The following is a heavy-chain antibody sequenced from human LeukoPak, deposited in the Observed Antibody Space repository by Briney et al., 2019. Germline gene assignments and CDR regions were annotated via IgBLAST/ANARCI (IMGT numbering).Heavy chain of an antibody. CDR1: GGSISANNNY. D-gene: IGHD3-22*01. V-gene: IGHV4-39*01. CDR3: VRQGDDYYDSSVYLFNY. J-gene: IGHJ4*02. Sequence: SETLSLTCTVSGGSISANNNYWGWIRQPPGKGLEWIGSIYYGGSTYYNPSLKSRVTISVDTSKNQFSLKLASVTAADTAVYYCVRQGDDYYDSSVYLFNYWGQGTLVTVSS. CDR2: IYYGGST.